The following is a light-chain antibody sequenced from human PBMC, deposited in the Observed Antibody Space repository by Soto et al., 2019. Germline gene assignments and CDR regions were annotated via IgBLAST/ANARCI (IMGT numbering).Light chain of an antibody. J-gene: IGLJ1*01. CDR1: SSNIGAGYD. CDR2: GNS. Sequence: QSVLTQPPSVSGAPGQRVTISCTGSSSNIGAGYDVHWYQQLPETAPKLLIYGNSNRPSGVPDRFSGSKSGTSASLAITGLQAEDEADYYCQSHDGSLSAYVFGTGTKLTVL. CDR3: QSHDGSLSAYV. V-gene: IGLV1-40*01.